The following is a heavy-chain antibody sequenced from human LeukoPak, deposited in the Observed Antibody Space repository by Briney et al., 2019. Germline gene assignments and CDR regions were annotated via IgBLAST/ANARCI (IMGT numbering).Heavy chain of an antibody. J-gene: IGHJ4*02. Sequence: GESLKISCKGSGCSFTSYWIAWVRQMPGKGLEWMGIIYPGDSDTRYSPSFQGQVTISADKSISTAYLQWSSLKASDTAMYYCARHDHAYDLYYFDYWGQGTLVTVSS. CDR3: ARHDHAYDLYYFDY. D-gene: IGHD3-16*01. V-gene: IGHV5-51*01. CDR2: IYPGDSDT. CDR1: GCSFTSYW.